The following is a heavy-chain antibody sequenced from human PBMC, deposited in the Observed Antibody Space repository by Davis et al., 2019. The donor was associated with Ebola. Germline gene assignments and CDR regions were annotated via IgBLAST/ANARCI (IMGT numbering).Heavy chain of an antibody. Sequence: SETLSLTCTVSGGSISSYYWSWIRQPAGKGLEWIGRIYTSGNTNYNPSLKSRVTMSVDTSKNQFSLKLSSVTAADTAVYYCARDTRARGTIFGVVIETQPNYYGMDVWGQGTTVTVSS. J-gene: IGHJ6*02. CDR1: GGSISSYY. CDR3: ARDTRARGTIFGVVIETQPNYYGMDV. CDR2: IYTSGNT. D-gene: IGHD3-3*01. V-gene: IGHV4-4*07.